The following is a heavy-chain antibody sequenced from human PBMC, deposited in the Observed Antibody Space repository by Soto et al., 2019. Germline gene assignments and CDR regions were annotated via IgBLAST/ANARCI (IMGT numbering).Heavy chain of an antibody. Sequence: SVKVSCKASGGTFSSYAISWVRQAPGQGLEWMGGIIPIFGTANYAQKLQGRVTMATDTSTSTAYMELRSLRSDDTAVYYCARVNYDFWSGYYTRQAYGMDVWGQGTTVTVSS. CDR2: IIPIFGTA. V-gene: IGHV1-69*05. CDR3: ARVNYDFWSGYYTRQAYGMDV. D-gene: IGHD3-3*01. CDR1: GGTFSSYA. J-gene: IGHJ6*02.